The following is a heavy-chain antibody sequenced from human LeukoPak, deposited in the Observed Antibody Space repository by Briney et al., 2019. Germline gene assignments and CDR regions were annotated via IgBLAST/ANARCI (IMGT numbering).Heavy chain of an antibody. V-gene: IGHV4-34*01. Sequence: PSETLSLTCAVYGGSFSGYYWNWIRQPPGKGLEWIGEIDHSGSTNYNPSLKSRVTISVDKPKNQFSLKLSSVIAADTAVYYCARRGSAAALGYWGQGTLVTVSS. CDR1: GGSFSGYY. CDR3: ARRGSAAALGY. D-gene: IGHD6-13*01. J-gene: IGHJ4*02. CDR2: IDHSGST.